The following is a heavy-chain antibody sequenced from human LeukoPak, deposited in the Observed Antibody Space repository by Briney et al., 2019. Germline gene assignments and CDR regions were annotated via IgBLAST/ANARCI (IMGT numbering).Heavy chain of an antibody. D-gene: IGHD5/OR15-5a*01. CDR1: GFTVSSNY. V-gene: IGHV3-53*01. J-gene: IGHJ4*02. CDR3: ARTVSLAGLTSFDY. CDR2: IYSGGST. Sequence: GGSLRLSCAASGFTVSSNYMSWVRQAPGKGLEWVSVIYSGGSTYYADSVKGRFTISRDNSKNTLYLQMNSLRAEDTAVYYCARTVSLAGLTSFDYWGQGTLVTVSS.